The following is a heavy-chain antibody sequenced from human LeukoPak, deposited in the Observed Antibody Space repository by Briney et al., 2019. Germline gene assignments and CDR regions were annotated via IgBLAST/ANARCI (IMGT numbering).Heavy chain of an antibody. CDR2: ISSSGSTI. CDR1: GFTFSSYE. V-gene: IGHV3-48*03. J-gene: IGHJ4*02. D-gene: IGHD4-17*01. Sequence: GGSLRLSCAASGFTFSSYEMNWVRQVPGKGLEWVSYISSSGSTIYYADSVKGRFTISRDNAKNSLYLQMNSLRAEDTAVYYCARDSYGDYDSVFDFWGQGTLVTVSS. CDR3: ARDSYGDYDSVFDF.